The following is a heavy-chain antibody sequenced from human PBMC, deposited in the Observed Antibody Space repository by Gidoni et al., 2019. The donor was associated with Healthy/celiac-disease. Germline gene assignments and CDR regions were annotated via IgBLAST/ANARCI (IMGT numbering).Heavy chain of an antibody. CDR3: ARGGPKVVGY. Sequence: QVQLQQWGAGLLKPPETLSLTCAVYGGSFSGYYWSWIRQTPGKGLEWIGEINHSGSTNYNPSLKSRVTISVDTSKNQFSLKLSSVTAADTAVYYCARGGPKVVGYWGQGTLVTVSS. CDR1: GGSFSGYY. CDR2: INHSGST. V-gene: IGHV4-34*01. J-gene: IGHJ4*02.